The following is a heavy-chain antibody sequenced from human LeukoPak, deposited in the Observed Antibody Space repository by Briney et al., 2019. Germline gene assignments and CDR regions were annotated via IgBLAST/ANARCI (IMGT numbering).Heavy chain of an antibody. V-gene: IGHV3-53*01. Sequence: GGSLRLSCAASGFTVSSNYMTWVRQAPGKGLEWVSVIFSGGNTYYADSVKGRFTISRDNSKNTLYLQMNSLRAEDTAVYYCAKDTLRIAAAGYFDYWGQGTLVTVSS. J-gene: IGHJ4*02. D-gene: IGHD6-13*01. CDR1: GFTVSSNY. CDR2: IFSGGNT. CDR3: AKDTLRIAAAGYFDY.